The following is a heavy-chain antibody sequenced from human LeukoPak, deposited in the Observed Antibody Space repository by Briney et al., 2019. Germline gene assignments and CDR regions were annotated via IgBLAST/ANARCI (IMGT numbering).Heavy chain of an antibody. V-gene: IGHV3-48*03. CDR1: GFTFSSYE. Sequence: GGSLRLSCAASGFTFSSYEMNWVRQAPGKGLEWVSYISSSGSTIYYADSVKGRFTISRDNSKNTLYLQMNSLRAEDTAVYYCAKGAYYGSGTDDAFDIWGQGTMVTVSS. J-gene: IGHJ3*02. CDR3: AKGAYYGSGTDDAFDI. D-gene: IGHD3-10*01. CDR2: ISSSGSTI.